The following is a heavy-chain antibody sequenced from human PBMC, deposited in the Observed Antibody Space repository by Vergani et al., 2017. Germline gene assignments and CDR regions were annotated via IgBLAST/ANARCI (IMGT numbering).Heavy chain of an antibody. D-gene: IGHD1-14*01. Sequence: EVQLVESGGGLVQPGGSLRFSCAASGFPVSSNYMSWVRQAPGKGLEWVSVIYSGGSTYYADSVKGRFTISRDNSKNTLYLQMNSLRAEDTAVYYCARAPYPDAWGQGTLVTVSS. V-gene: IGHV3-66*02. J-gene: IGHJ5*02. CDR2: IYSGGST. CDR3: ARAPYPDA. CDR1: GFPVSSNY.